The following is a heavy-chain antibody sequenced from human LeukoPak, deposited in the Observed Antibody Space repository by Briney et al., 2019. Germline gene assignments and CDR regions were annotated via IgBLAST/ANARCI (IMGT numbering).Heavy chain of an antibody. CDR3: AHRPSTMVRGVTNWFDP. CDR2: IYWDDDK. CDR1: GFSLSTSGVG. D-gene: IGHD3-10*01. Sequence: SGPTLVNPTQTLTLTCIFSGFSLSTSGVGVGWIRQPPGKALEWLALIYWDDDKRYSPSLKSRLTITKDTSKNQVVLTMTNMDPVDTATYYRAHRPSTMVRGVTNWFDPWGQGTLVTVSS. J-gene: IGHJ5*02. V-gene: IGHV2-5*02.